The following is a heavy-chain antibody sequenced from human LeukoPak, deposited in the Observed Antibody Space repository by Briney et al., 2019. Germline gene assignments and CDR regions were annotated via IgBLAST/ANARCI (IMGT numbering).Heavy chain of an antibody. V-gene: IGHV3-53*01. CDR1: GFSVSSNY. Sequence: GGSLRRSCAASGFSVSSNYMSWVRQAPGKGLEWVSVIYSGGSTYYADSVKGRFTISRDNSKNTLYLQMNSLRAEDTAVYYCARELCGGDCYTDYWGQGTLVTVSS. CDR3: ARELCGGDCYTDY. J-gene: IGHJ4*02. CDR2: IYSGGST. D-gene: IGHD2-21*02.